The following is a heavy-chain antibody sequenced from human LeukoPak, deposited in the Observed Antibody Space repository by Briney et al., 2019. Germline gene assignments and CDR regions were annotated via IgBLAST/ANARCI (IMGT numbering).Heavy chain of an antibody. CDR1: GFTFSDYW. CDR3: ARGASTYSDY. CDR2: LTSDGKST. V-gene: IGHV3-74*01. Sequence: GGSLRLSCAASGFTFSDYWMHWVRQAPGKGLVWVSRLTSDGKSTSYADSVKGRFTMSRDNAKNTLFLQMNSLRDEDTAVYYCARGASTYSDYWGQGTPVTVSS. J-gene: IGHJ4*02.